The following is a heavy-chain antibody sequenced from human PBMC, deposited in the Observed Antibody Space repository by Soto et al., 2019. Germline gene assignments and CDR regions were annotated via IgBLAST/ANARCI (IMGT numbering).Heavy chain of an antibody. Sequence: EVQLVESGGGLVQPGGSLRLSCAASGFTFSSYWLSWVRQAPGKGLEWVANIKQDGSETYYVDSVKCRFTISRDNTKNSLYLQMNSLGAEDTAVYYCARRTGYCSGGSCYGSWFDPWGQVSLVTVSS. CDR3: ARRTGYCSGGSCYGSWFDP. J-gene: IGHJ5*02. CDR1: GFTFSSYW. D-gene: IGHD2-15*01. V-gene: IGHV3-7*03. CDR2: IKQDGSET.